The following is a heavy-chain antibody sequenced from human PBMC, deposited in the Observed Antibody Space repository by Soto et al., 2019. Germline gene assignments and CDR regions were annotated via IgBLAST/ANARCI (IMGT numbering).Heavy chain of an antibody. V-gene: IGHV4-30-4*01. CDR1: GGSISSGDYY. D-gene: IGHD5-18*01. CDR3: AREVVDTAMEGFYWYFDL. CDR2: IYYSGST. Sequence: PSETLSLTCTVSGGSISSGDYYWSWIRQPPGKGLEWIGYIYYSGSTYYNPSLKSRVTISVDTSKNQFSLKLSSVTAADTAVYYCAREVVDTAMEGFYWYFDLWGRGTLVIVSS. J-gene: IGHJ2*01.